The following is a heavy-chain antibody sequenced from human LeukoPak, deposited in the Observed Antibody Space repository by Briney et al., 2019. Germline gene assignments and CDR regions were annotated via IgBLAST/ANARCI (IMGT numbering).Heavy chain of an antibody. D-gene: IGHD4-11*01. V-gene: IGHV4-30-2*01. CDR3: ARTHDYSNLDY. CDR1: GGSISSGGYY. CDR2: IYHSGST. J-gene: IGHJ4*02. Sequence: PSETLSLTCTVSGGSISSGGYYWSWIRQPPGKGLEWIGYIYHSGSTYYNPSHKSRVTISVDRSKNQFSLKLSSVTAADTAVYYCARTHDYSNLDYWGQGTLVTVSS.